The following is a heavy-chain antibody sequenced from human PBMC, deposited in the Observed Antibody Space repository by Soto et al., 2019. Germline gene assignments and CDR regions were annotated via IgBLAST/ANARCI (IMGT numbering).Heavy chain of an antibody. Sequence: VQLVQSGAEVKKPGASVKVSCKASGYTFTHYAMHWVRQAPGQRPEWMGWINGANGDTKYSQKFQGRLTITRNTSATAAYMELSRLRCEDTAIYYCARDPFYDYWSGSNWFYPWGQGTLITVSS. V-gene: IGHV1-3*01. J-gene: IGHJ5*02. CDR3: ARDPFYDYWSGSNWFYP. CDR1: GYTFTHYA. CDR2: INGANGDT. D-gene: IGHD3-3*01.